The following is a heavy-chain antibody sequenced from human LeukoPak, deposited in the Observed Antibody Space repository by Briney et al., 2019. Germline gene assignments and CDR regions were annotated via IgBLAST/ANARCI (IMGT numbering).Heavy chain of an antibody. CDR3: VRDQATLWYSSGWYFDY. V-gene: IGHV4-4*07. CDR2: IYTSGST. D-gene: IGHD6-19*01. CDR1: GGSNSSYY. Sequence: SETLSLTCTVSGGSNSSYYWSWLRQPAWKGLEWIGRIYTSGSTNHNPSRKSRVTMSVDTSKNQFSLKLSSVTAANTAVDYCVRDQATLWYSSGWYFDYWGQGTLVTVSS. J-gene: IGHJ4*02.